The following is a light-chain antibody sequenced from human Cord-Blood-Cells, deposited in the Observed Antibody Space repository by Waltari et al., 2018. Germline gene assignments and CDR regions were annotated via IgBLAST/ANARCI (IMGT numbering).Light chain of an antibody. CDR3: SAWDSSLSAWV. CDR1: SNNVGNQG. J-gene: IGLJ3*02. Sequence: QAGLPQPPSVSTGLRPTATLTCTGNSNNVGNQGAAWLQQHQGHPPKHLTYSNNNRPSGIADRLSASRSGNTASLTITGLQPEDEADYYCSAWDSSLSAWVFGGGTKLTVL. V-gene: IGLV10-54*01. CDR2: SNN.